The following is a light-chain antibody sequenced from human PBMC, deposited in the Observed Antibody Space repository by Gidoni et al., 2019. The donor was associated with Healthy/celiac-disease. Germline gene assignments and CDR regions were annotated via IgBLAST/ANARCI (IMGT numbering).Light chain of an antibody. CDR3: MQALQTPWT. CDR2: LGS. V-gene: IGKV2-28*01. CDR1: QSLLHSNGYNY. J-gene: IGKJ1*01. Sequence: EIVMTQSPLALPVTPGEPASISCRSSQSLLHSNGYNYLDWYLQKPGQSPRLLIYLGSNRASGVPDRFSGSGSGTDFTLKISRVEAEDVGVYYCMQALQTPWTFGQGTKVEIK.